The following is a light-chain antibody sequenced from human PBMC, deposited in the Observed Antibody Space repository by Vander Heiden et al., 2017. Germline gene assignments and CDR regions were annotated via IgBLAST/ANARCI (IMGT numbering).Light chain of an antibody. CDR1: QSVSSY. J-gene: IGKJ5*01. CDR2: DAS. V-gene: IGKV3-11*01. Sequence: EIVLTQSPATLSLSPGERATLSCRASQSVSSYLAWYQQKPGQAPRLLIYDASNRATGIPARFSGSGSGTDFTLTISSLEPEDFAVYYCQQRCNWPPTFGQGTQLEIK. CDR3: QQRCNWPPT.